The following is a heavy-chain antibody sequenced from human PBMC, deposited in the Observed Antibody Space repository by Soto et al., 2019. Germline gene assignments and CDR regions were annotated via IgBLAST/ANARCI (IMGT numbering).Heavy chain of an antibody. CDR2: IISNGGST. Sequence: EVQLLDSGGGLVQTGGSLRVSCAASGFSFSTYAMNWVRQTAGKGLERVSLIISNGGSTYYAEAVKGRFTTSRDNSKNTLYLQMNSLRADDTAVYYCAKAEGSSYGTEYSQHWGQGTLVTVSS. D-gene: IGHD6-13*01. CDR3: AKAEGSSYGTEYSQH. V-gene: IGHV3-23*01. CDR1: GFSFSTYA. J-gene: IGHJ1*01.